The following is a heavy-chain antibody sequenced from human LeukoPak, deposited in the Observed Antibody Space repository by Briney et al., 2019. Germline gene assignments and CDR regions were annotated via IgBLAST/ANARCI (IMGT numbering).Heavy chain of an antibody. J-gene: IGHJ5*02. CDR1: GGAISSSRYD. Sequence: SETLSLTGTVSGGAISSSRYDGGWSRQPPGKGLEWIGSIYYSRSTYYNPSLKSRVTISVDTSKNQFSLKLSSVTAADTAVYYCARRGHIRRGGPFDPWGRGTLVTVSS. CDR2: IYYSRST. V-gene: IGHV4-39*01. D-gene: IGHD1-14*01. CDR3: ARRGHIRRGGPFDP.